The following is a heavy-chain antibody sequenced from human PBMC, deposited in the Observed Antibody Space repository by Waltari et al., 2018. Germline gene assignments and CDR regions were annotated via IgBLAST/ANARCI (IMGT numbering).Heavy chain of an antibody. J-gene: IGHJ3*02. CDR1: GGSISSYY. V-gene: IGHV4-4*07. CDR2: IYTSGST. D-gene: IGHD3-9*01. Sequence: QVQLQESGPGLVKPSETLSLTCTVSGGSISSYYWSWIRQPAGKGLEWIGRIYTSGSTNYNPSLKSRVTMSVDTSKNQFSLKLSSVTAADTAVYYCARSPGRYFDWLLSLDAVDIWGQGTMVTVSS. CDR3: ARSPGRYFDWLLSLDAVDI.